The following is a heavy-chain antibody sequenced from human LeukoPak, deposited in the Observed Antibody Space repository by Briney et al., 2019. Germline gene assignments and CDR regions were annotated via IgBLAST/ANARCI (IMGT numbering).Heavy chain of an antibody. CDR2: INHSGST. J-gene: IGHJ6*03. Sequence: PSETLSLTCAVYGGSFSGYYWSWIRQPPGKGLEWIGEINHSGSTNYNPSLKSRVTISVDTSKNQFSLKLSSVTAADTAVYYCARVMGGVAATPAQGELEYYYYYYYMDVWGKGTTVTVSS. CDR3: ARVMGGVAATPAQGELEYYYYYYYMDV. D-gene: IGHD2-15*01. CDR1: GGSFSGYY. V-gene: IGHV4-34*01.